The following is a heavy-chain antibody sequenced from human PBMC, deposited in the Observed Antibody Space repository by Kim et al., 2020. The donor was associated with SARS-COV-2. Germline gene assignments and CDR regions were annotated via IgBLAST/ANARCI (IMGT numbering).Heavy chain of an antibody. CDR3: ARQRSGYDSSLTSYYYGMDV. Sequence: GESLKISCKGSGYSFTSYWIGWVRQMPGKGLEWVGIIYPGDSDTRYSPSFQGQVTISADKSISTAYLQWSSLKASDTAMYYCARQRSGYDSSLTSYYYGMDVWGQGTTVTVSS. J-gene: IGHJ6*02. D-gene: IGHD5-12*01. CDR2: IYPGDSDT. CDR1: GYSFTSYW. V-gene: IGHV5-51*01.